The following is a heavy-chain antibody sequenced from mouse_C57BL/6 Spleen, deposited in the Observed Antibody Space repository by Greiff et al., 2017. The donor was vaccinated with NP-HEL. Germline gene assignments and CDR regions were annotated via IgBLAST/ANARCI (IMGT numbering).Heavy chain of an antibody. CDR1: GFTFSDYG. CDR3: AGGVTMDY. CDR2: ISSGSSTI. J-gene: IGHJ4*01. D-gene: IGHD2-2*01. V-gene: IGHV5-17*01. Sequence: EVKLMESGGGLVKPGGSLKLSCAASGFTFSDYGMHWVRQAPEKGLEWVAYISSGSSTIYYADTVKGRFTISRDNAKNTLLLQMTSLRSEDTAMYYCAGGVTMDYWGQGTSVTVSS.